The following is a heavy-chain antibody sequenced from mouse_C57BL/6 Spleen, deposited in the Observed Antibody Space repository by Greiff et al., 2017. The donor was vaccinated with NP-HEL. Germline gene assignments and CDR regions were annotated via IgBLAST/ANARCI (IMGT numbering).Heavy chain of an antibody. Sequence: QVQLKQSGPELVKPGASVKISCKASGYAFSSSWMNWVKQRPGKGLEWIGRIYPGDGDTNYNGKFKGKATLTADKSSSTAYMQLSSLTSEDSAVYFCASRDYGSSYGYCDYWGQGTTLTVSS. J-gene: IGHJ2*01. CDR1: GYAFSSSW. CDR3: ASRDYGSSYGYCDY. D-gene: IGHD1-1*01. CDR2: IYPGDGDT. V-gene: IGHV1-82*01.